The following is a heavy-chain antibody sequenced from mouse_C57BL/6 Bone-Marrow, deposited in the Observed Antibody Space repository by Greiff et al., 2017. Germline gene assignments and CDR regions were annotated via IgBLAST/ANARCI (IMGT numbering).Heavy chain of an antibody. CDR2: IDPSDSYT. J-gene: IGHJ1*03. CDR3: AREKSSPLEWYFDV. D-gene: IGHD1-3*01. CDR1: GYTFTSYW. V-gene: IGHV1-69*01. Sequence: QVQLQQSGPELVKPGASVKLSCKASGYTFTSYWMHWVKQRPGQGLEWIGEIDPSDSYTNYNQKFKGKSTLTVDKSSSTAYMQLSSLTSEDSAVYYCAREKSSPLEWYFDVWGTGTTVTVSS.